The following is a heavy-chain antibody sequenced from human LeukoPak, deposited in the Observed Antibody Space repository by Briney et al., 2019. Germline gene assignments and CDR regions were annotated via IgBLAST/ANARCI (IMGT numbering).Heavy chain of an antibody. V-gene: IGHV3-23*01. CDR3: AKDSYSGSYYY. J-gene: IGHJ4*02. D-gene: IGHD1-26*01. CDR1: GFTFSSYA. Sequence: GGSLRLSCAASGFTFSSYAMSWVRQAPGKGLEWVSGISGSGESTYYADSVKGRFTISRDNSKNTLYLQMNSLRAEDTAVYYCAKDSYSGSYYYWGQGTLVTVSS. CDR2: ISGSGEST.